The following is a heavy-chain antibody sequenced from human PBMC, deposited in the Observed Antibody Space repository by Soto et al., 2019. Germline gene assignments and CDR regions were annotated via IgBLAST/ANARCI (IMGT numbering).Heavy chain of an antibody. J-gene: IGHJ4*02. CDR2: IYYSGST. V-gene: IGHV4-39*01. CDR3: ARHKTTVTTDFFDY. D-gene: IGHD4-17*01. CDR1: GGSISSSSYY. Sequence: QLQLQESGPGLVKPSETLSLTCTVSGGSISSSSYYWGWIRQPPGKGLEWIGSIYYSGSTYYNPSLKSRVTISVDTSKNPFSLKRSSVTAADTAVYYCARHKTTVTTDFFDYWGQGTLVTVSS.